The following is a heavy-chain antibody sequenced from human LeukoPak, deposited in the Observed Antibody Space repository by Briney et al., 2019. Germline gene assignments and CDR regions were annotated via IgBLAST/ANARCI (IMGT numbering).Heavy chain of an antibody. D-gene: IGHD3-22*01. CDR3: ARHPRYYDSSGYYHTYYFDY. Sequence: SETLSLTCTVSGGSISSYYWSWIRQPPGKGLEWIGYIYYSGSTNYNPSLKSRVTISVDTSKNQFSLKLSSVTAADTVVYYCARHPRYYDSSGYYHTYYFDYWGQGTLVTVSS. CDR1: GGSISSYY. V-gene: IGHV4-59*12. CDR2: IYYSGST. J-gene: IGHJ4*02.